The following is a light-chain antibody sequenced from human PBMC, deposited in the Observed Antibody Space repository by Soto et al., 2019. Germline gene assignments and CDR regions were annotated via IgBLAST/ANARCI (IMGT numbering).Light chain of an antibody. J-gene: IGKJ1*01. Sequence: IILTQSPDTLSLSPGQRATVPRRPSQTVSSNYLAWYQKKPGQAPRLLIYRATSRATGIPDRFSGSGSGTDFNLTISSLQTDDFTTFYCQQYKDYTWTFGQGTKVDIK. CDR2: RAT. CDR1: QTVSSNY. CDR3: QQYKDYTWT. V-gene: IGKV3-20*01.